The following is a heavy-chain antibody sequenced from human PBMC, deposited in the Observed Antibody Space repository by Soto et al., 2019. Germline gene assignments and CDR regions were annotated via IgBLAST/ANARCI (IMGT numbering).Heavy chain of an antibody. Sequence: SETLSLTCTVSGGSISSYYWSWIRQPPGKGLEWIGYIYYSGSTNYNPSLKSRVTISVDTSKNQFSLKPSSVTAADTAVYSCARDRYGSGSYDYWGQGTLVTVSS. CDR3: ARDRYGSGSYDY. CDR2: IYYSGST. J-gene: IGHJ4*02. V-gene: IGHV4-59*01. D-gene: IGHD3-10*01. CDR1: GGSISSYY.